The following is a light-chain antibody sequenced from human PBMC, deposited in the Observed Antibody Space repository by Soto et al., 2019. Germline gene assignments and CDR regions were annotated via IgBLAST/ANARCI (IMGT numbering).Light chain of an antibody. Sequence: QSVLTQPASVSGSPGQSITISCTGTSSDVGGYNYVSWSQQHPGKAPKLMIYEVSNRPSGVSNRFAGSKSGNTASLTISGLHAEDEADYYCSSYTTTNNYVFGTGTKVTV. CDR2: EVS. V-gene: IGLV2-14*01. CDR1: SSDVGGYNY. J-gene: IGLJ1*01. CDR3: SSYTTTNNYV.